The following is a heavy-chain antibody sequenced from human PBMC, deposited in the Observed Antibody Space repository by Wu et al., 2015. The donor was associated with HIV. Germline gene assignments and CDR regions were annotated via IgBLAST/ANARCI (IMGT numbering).Heavy chain of an antibody. CDR3: ARGYDSSGYYYPPRAFDY. V-gene: IGHV1-2*02. CDR1: GYTFTGYY. Sequence: QVQLVQSGAEVKKPGASVKVSCKASGYTFTGYYMHWVRQAPGQGLEWMGWINPNSGGTNYAQKFQGRVTMTRDTSISTAYMELSRLRSDDTAVYYCARGYDSSGYYYPPRAFDYWGQGTLVTVSS. J-gene: IGHJ4*02. CDR2: INPNSGGT. D-gene: IGHD3-22*01.